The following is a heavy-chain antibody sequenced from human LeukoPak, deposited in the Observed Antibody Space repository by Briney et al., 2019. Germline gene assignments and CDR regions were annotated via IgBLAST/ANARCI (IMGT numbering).Heavy chain of an antibody. Sequence: SETLSLTCTVSGGSISSSSYYWGWIRQPPGKGLEWIGSIYYSGSTYYNPSLKSRVTISVDTSKNQFSLKLSSVTAADTAVYYCARDSCSSTSCYTTDAFDIWGQGTMVTVSS. CDR1: GGSISSSSYY. CDR2: IYYSGST. D-gene: IGHD2-2*02. V-gene: IGHV4-39*02. CDR3: ARDSCSSTSCYTTDAFDI. J-gene: IGHJ3*02.